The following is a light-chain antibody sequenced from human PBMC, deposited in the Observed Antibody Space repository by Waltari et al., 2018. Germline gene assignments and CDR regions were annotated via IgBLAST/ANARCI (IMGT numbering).Light chain of an antibody. CDR3: SSYTSSSPWV. J-gene: IGLJ3*02. V-gene: IGLV2-14*03. CDR2: DVI. CDR1: TSDFGGYNY. Sequence: QSALTQPASVSGSPGQSITIPCTATTSDFGGYNYVSWYQHHPGKAPKLMIYDVIKRPSGVSNRFSGSKSGNTASLTISGLQADDEADYYCSSYTSSSPWVFGGGTKLTVL.